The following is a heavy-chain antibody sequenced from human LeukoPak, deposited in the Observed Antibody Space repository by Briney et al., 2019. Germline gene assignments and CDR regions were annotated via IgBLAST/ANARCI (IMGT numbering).Heavy chain of an antibody. D-gene: IGHD5-12*01. J-gene: IGHJ4*02. Sequence: GASVKVSCKASGYTFTLYYMHWVRQAPGRGFEWMGGIIPIFGTANYAQKFQGRVTITADESTSTAYMELSSLRSEDTAVYYCARDTPSGLWGQGTLVTVSS. V-gene: IGHV1-69*13. CDR1: GYTFTLYY. CDR3: ARDTPSGL. CDR2: IIPIFGTA.